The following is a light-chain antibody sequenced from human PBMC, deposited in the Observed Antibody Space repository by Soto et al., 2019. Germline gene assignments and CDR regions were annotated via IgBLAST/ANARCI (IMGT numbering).Light chain of an antibody. V-gene: IGKV1-5*01. CDR1: QSISGW. Sequence: IQMTQSPSALSASVEDRVTITCRASQSISGWLAWYQQKPGKAPKLLIYDVSSLESGVPSRFSGSGSGTKFTLTIASLQPDDFATYYCQQYETFSGTFGPGTKVDIK. J-gene: IGKJ1*01. CDR3: QQYETFSGT. CDR2: DVS.